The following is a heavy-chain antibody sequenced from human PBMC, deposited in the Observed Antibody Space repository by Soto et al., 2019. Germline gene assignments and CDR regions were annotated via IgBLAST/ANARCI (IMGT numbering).Heavy chain of an antibody. V-gene: IGHV4-39*01. J-gene: IGHJ4*02. Sequence: SETLSLTCTVSADSSTISDSYWGWLRQPPGKGLQWIGSSSYNGGTFYNPSLKGRVAISVDPSKKHSSLQVTSVSAADTAVYYCARHRIEVVWRGFDYWGQGSPVTVSS. CDR2: SSYNGGT. CDR3: ARHRIEVVWRGFDY. CDR1: ADSSTISDSY. D-gene: IGHD1-1*01.